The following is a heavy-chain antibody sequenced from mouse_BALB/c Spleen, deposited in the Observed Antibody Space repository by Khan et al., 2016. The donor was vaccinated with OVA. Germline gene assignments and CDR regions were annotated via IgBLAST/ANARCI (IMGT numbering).Heavy chain of an antibody. CDR1: GYTFTSNT. V-gene: IGHV1-4*01. Sequence: QVQLKESGAELARPGASVRMSCKASGYTFTSNTMHWVKKRPGQGLEWIGYINPRSGYTNFTQNFKDKATFTADKSSSTAYMQLSNLTSEDSAVYYCARRTTGYTMDYWGQGTSVTVSS. D-gene: IGHD2-12*01. J-gene: IGHJ4*01. CDR2: INPRSGYT. CDR3: ARRTTGYTMDY.